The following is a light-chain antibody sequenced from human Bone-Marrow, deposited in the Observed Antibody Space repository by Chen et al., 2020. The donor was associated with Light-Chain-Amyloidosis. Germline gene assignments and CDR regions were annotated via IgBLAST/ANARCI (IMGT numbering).Light chain of an antibody. J-gene: IGLJ3*02. CDR3: QAYDVNSWV. CDR1: GGSVASKY. V-gene: IGLV6-57*02. Sequence: NFMLTQPHSVSESPGKTVTISCSGSGGSVASKYMQWHQQRPGSAPTNVIYEDDKRASGVPDRFSGSIDRSSNSASLTSSGLTTEDEADYDGQAYDVNSWVFGGGTRLTVL. CDR2: EDD.